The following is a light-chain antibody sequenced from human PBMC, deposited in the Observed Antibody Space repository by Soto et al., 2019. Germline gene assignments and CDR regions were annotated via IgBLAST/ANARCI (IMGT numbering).Light chain of an antibody. J-gene: IGKJ2*03. CDR1: QDITTS. CDR2: GAS. Sequence: DIQMTQSPSSLPASVGDRITITCQASQDITTSLNWYQQKPGKAPKLLIYGASTLETGYPSRFSGSGSGTDFTFDITSLQPEDLASYYCEQYDTIPYSFGHGTNLEIK. CDR3: EQYDTIPYS. V-gene: IGKV1-33*01.